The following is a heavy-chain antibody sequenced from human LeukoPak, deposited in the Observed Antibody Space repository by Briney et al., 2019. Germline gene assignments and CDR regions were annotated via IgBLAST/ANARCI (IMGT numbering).Heavy chain of an antibody. CDR3: ARQNTVTTDYFDY. J-gene: IGHJ4*02. D-gene: IGHD4-11*01. CDR1: GFTFSSYG. Sequence: PGGSLRLSCAASGFTFSSYGMSWVRQAPGKGPEWVSGISGSGGSTYYADSVKGQFTISRDNAKNSLYLQMNSLRAEDTAVYYCARQNTVTTDYFDYWGQGTLVTVSS. V-gene: IGHV3-23*01. CDR2: ISGSGGST.